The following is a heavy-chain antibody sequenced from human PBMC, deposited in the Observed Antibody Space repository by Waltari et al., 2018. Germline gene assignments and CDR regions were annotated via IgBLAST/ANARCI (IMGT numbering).Heavy chain of an antibody. CDR1: GFTFSSYA. V-gene: IGHV3-23*01. J-gene: IGHJ4*02. D-gene: IGHD5-18*01. CDR2: IIGSVSST. Sequence: EVQLLESGGGLVQPGGSLRLSCAASGFTFSSYAMNWVRQAPGKGLEWVSAIIGSVSSTNYSDSVKGRLAISRDNSRNTLYLKRDSLRAEDTAVYFCASRSYTYGFDHWGQGTLVTVSS. CDR3: ASRSYTYGFDH.